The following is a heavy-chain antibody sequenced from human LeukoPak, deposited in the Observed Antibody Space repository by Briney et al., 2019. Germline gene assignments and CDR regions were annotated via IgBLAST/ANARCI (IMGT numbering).Heavy chain of an antibody. CDR2: IKQDGSEK. V-gene: IGHV3-7*01. Sequence: GGSLRLSCAASGFTFSSYWMSWVRQAPGKGLEWVANIKQDGSEKYYVDSVKGRFTISRDNAKNSLYLQMNSLRAEDTAVYYCARVPVVVITYFDYWGQGTLVTVSS. CDR1: GFTFSSYW. D-gene: IGHD3-22*01. J-gene: IGHJ4*02. CDR3: ARVPVVVITYFDY.